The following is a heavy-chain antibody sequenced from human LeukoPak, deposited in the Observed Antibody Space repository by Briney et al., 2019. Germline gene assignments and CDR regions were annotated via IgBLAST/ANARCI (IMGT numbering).Heavy chain of an antibody. Sequence: SETLSLTCAVSGGSISSYYWSWIRQPPGKGLEWIGYIYYSGSTNYNPSLKSRVTISVDTSKNQFSLKLSSVTAADTAVYYCARSPEAILYPNWFDPWGQGTLVTVSS. CDR2: IYYSGST. CDR1: GGSISSYY. J-gene: IGHJ5*02. V-gene: IGHV4-59*01. D-gene: IGHD2-8*01. CDR3: ARSPEAILYPNWFDP.